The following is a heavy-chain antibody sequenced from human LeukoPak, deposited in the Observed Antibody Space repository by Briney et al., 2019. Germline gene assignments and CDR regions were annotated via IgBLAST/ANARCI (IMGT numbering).Heavy chain of an antibody. V-gene: IGHV4-34*01. CDR1: GGSFSGYY. Sequence: SETLSLTCAVYGGSFSGYYWSWIRQPPGKGLEWIGEINHSGSTNYNPSLKSRVTISVDTSKNQFSLKLSSVTAADTAVYYWARVPHRYSSGWYGRFSFDYWGQGTLVTVSS. CDR3: ARVPHRYSSGWYGRFSFDY. J-gene: IGHJ4*02. D-gene: IGHD6-19*01. CDR2: INHSGST.